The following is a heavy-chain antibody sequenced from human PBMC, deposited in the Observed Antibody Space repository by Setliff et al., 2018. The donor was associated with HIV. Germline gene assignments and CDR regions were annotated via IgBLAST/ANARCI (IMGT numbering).Heavy chain of an antibody. Sequence: GESLNISCKGSGYSFTNNWIGWVRQMPGKGLEWMGITHPEDSDTRYNPSFQGQVTMSTNKSISTAYLQWNSLKASDTAMYYCARHVGDTFDIWGQGTMVTVSS. J-gene: IGHJ3*02. CDR3: ARHVGDTFDI. V-gene: IGHV5-51*01. CDR1: GYSFTNNW. D-gene: IGHD3-16*01. CDR2: THPEDSDT.